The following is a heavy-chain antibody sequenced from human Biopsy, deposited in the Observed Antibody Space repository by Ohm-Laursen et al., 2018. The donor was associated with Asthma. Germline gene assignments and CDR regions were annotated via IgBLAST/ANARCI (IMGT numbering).Heavy chain of an antibody. J-gene: IGHJ4*02. D-gene: IGHD3-22*01. V-gene: IGHV3-53*01. Sequence: SLRLSCAASGFAVSRDYMFWVRQAPGKGLEWVSVIYSGGTSHTADSVRGWFTISRDYSKNTLYIQMHSLRAEDTAVYYCARGDSSGRSQYYFDYWGQGTPVTVSS. CDR2: IYSGGTS. CDR1: GFAVSRDY. CDR3: ARGDSSGRSQYYFDY.